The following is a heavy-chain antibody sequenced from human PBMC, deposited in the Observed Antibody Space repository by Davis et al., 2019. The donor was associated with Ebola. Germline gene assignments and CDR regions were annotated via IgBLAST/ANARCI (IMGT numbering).Heavy chain of an antibody. CDR2: INTNTGNP. J-gene: IGHJ3*01. CDR3: ATLPDV. V-gene: IGHV7-4-1*02. Sequence: AASVKVSCKASGYTFNNYYMHWVRQAPGQGLEWMGWINTNTGNPRYAKGFTGRFVFSLDTSVSTAYLQISSLKTEDTAVYYCATLPDVWGQGTMVTVSS. CDR1: GYTFNNYY.